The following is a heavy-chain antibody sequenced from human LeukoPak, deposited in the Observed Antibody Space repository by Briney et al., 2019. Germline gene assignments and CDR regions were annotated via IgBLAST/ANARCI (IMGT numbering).Heavy chain of an antibody. J-gene: IGHJ3*02. D-gene: IGHD2-15*01. CDR3: TRKPGVVEI. V-gene: IGHV3-23*01. CDR1: GFTFSSYA. Sequence: GGSLRLSCAVSGFTFSSYAMSWVRQAPGKGLEWVSGISGSGGTTYYADSVRGRFTIFRDNSKNTLFLQMNSLRAEDTAIYYCTRKPGVVEIWGQGTMVTVSS. CDR2: ISGSGGTT.